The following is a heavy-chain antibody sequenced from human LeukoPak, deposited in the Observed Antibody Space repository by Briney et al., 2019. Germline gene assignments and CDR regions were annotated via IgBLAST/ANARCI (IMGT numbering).Heavy chain of an antibody. CDR2: LSYDGSNS. CDR1: GFTFSSFG. Sequence: GRSLRLSCAASGFTFSSFGMHWVRQAPGKGLEWVAVLSYDGSNSFYADSVKGRFTISRDNAKNSLYLQMNSLRAEDTAVYYCARDGGVERFDYWGQGTLVTVSS. D-gene: IGHD3-16*01. CDR3: ARDGGVERFDY. J-gene: IGHJ4*02. V-gene: IGHV3-30*03.